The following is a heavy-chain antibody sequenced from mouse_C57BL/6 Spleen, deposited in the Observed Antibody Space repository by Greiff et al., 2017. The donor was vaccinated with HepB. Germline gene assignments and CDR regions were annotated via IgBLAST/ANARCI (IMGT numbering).Heavy chain of an antibody. CDR2: ISSGGSYT. D-gene: IGHD1-1*01. V-gene: IGHV5-6*02. J-gene: IGHJ4*01. Sequence: EVMLVESGGDLVKPGGSLKLSCAASGITFSSYGMSWVRQTPDKRLEWVATISSGGSYTYYPDSVKGRFTISRDNAKNTLYLQMSSLKSEDTAMYYCARIYYYGRNAMDYWGQGTSVTVSS. CDR3: ARIYYYGRNAMDY. CDR1: GITFSSYG.